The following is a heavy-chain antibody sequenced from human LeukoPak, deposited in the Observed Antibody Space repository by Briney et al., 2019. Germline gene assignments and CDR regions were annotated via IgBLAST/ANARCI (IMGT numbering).Heavy chain of an antibody. CDR1: GFTFSHYA. D-gene: IGHD4-17*01. CDR2: ISGSGGNT. Sequence: GGSLRLPCAASGFTFSHYAMSWVRQAPGKGLEWVSAISGSGGNTYYTDSVKGRFTISRDNSKNTLYLQMNSLRAEDTAVYYCAKDDGDYGFDYWGQGTLVTVSA. CDR3: AKDDGDYGFDY. V-gene: IGHV3-23*01. J-gene: IGHJ4*02.